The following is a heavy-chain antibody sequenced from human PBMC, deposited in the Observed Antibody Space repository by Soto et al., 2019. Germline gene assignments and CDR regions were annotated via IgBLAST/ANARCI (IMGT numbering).Heavy chain of an antibody. D-gene: IGHD6-6*01. CDR2: ISSSSSYI. V-gene: IGHV3-21*01. J-gene: IGHJ6*02. CDR1: GFTFSSYS. Sequence: GSLRLSCAASGFTFSSYSMNWVRQAPGKGLEWVSSISSSSSYIYYADSVKGRFTISRDNAKNSLYLQMNSLRAEDTAVYYCARGIKIAARRHYYYGMDVWGQGTTVNVSS. CDR3: ARGIKIAARRHYYYGMDV.